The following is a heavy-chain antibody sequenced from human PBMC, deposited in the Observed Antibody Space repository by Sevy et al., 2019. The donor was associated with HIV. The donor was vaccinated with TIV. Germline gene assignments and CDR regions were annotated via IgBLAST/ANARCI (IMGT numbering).Heavy chain of an antibody. CDR2: ISGRGGST. CDR3: AKGVYSSSWYGGGDY. D-gene: IGHD6-13*01. CDR1: GFTFSSYA. J-gene: IGHJ4*02. V-gene: IGHV3-23*01. Sequence: GGSLRLSCAASGFTFSSYAMSWVRQAPGKGLEWASVISGRGGSTYYAGSVKGRFTISRDNSKNTLYLQMSSLRVEDTAVYYWAKGVYSSSWYGGGDYWGQGILVTVSS.